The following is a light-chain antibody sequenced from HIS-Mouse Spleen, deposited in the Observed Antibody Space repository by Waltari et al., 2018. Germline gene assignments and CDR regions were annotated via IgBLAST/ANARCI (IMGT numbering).Light chain of an antibody. J-gene: IGLJ2*01. CDR3: NSRDSSGNHVV. Sequence: SSELTQDPAVSVALGQTVRITCQGDSLRSYYASWYQQKPGQAPVLVTYGKNNRPSGIPDRFSGSSSGNTASLTITGAQVEDEADYYCNSRDSSGNHVVFGGGTKLTVL. V-gene: IGLV3-19*01. CDR1: SLRSYY. CDR2: GKN.